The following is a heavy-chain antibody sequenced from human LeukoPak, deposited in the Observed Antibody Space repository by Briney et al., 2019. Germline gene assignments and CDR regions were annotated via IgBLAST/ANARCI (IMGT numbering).Heavy chain of an antibody. V-gene: IGHV3-48*01. CDR2: INTGSSTI. J-gene: IGHJ3*02. CDR3: ARASPDWNSDAFDI. CDR1: GFTFRDYN. Sequence: PGGSLRLSCAASGFTFRDYNMNWVRQAPGKGLEWISYINTGSSTIYYADSVMGRFIISRDNAHNSLYLQMNSLRAEDTAVYYCARASPDWNSDAFDIWGQGTMVTASS. D-gene: IGHD1-7*01.